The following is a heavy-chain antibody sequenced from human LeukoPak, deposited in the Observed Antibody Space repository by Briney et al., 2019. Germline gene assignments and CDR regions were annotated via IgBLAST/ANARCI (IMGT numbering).Heavy chain of an antibody. CDR3: ARDWPGGYYYYMDV. V-gene: IGHV1-2*06. J-gene: IGHJ6*03. Sequence: ASVKVSCKASGYTFTGYEMHWVRQAPGQGLEWMGRINPDSGGKHYAQKFEGRVTMTRDMSISTAYMELSVLRSDDTAVYYCARDWPGGYYYYMDVWGKGTTVTVSS. CDR2: INPDSGGK. D-gene: IGHD3-16*01. CDR1: GYTFTGYE.